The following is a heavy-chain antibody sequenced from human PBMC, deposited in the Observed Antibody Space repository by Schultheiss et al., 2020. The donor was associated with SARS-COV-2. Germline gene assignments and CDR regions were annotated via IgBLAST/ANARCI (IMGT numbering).Heavy chain of an antibody. V-gene: IGHV3-33*01. CDR1: GFTFSSYG. CDR3: ARDGYCGGDCNREGGLDY. D-gene: IGHD2-21*02. CDR2: IWYDGSNK. Sequence: AGSLRLSCAASGFTFSSYGMHWVRQAPGKGLEWVAVIWYDGSNKYYADSVKGRFTISRDNSKNTLYLQMNSLRAEDTAVYYCARDGYCGGDCNREGGLDYWGQGTLVTVSS. J-gene: IGHJ4*02.